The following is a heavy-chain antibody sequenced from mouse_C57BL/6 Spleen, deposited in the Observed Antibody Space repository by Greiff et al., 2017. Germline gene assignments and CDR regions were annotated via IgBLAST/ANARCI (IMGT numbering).Heavy chain of an antibody. CDR3: ASLYGNYVY. Sequence: QVQLQQSGAELVRPGTSVKLSCKASGYTFTSYWMHWVKQRPGQGLEWIGVIDPSDSYTNYNQKFKGKATLTVDTSSSTAYMQLSSLTSEDSAVYYCASLYGNYVYWGQGTTLTVSS. J-gene: IGHJ2*01. CDR2: IDPSDSYT. CDR1: GYTFTSYW. D-gene: IGHD2-1*01. V-gene: IGHV1-59*01.